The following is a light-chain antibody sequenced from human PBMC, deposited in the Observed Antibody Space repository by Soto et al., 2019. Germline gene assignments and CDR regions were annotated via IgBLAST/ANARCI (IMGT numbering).Light chain of an antibody. J-gene: IGKJ1*01. CDR3: QQYNTFWT. CDR2: KSS. Sequence: DIQMTQSPSTLSASVGDRVTITCRASQSISGLLAWYQQKPGKAPKLLIYKSSGLESGVPSRFSGSGSGTEFTLTINVLQPDDFATYYCQQYNTFWTFGQGTKVEVK. CDR1: QSISGL. V-gene: IGKV1-5*03.